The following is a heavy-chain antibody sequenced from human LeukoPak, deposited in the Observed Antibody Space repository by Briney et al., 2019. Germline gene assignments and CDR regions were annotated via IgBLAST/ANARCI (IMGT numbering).Heavy chain of an antibody. CDR1: GYTFTGYY. J-gene: IGHJ4*02. D-gene: IGHD5-12*01. Sequence: ASVKVSCKASGYTFTGYYMHWVRQAPGQGLEWMGWIDPNSGGTNYALKFQGRVTMTRDTSISTAYMELSRLRSDDTAVYYCARGRYSGYDYVYWGQGTLVTVSS. CDR2: IDPNSGGT. CDR3: ARGRYSGYDYVY. V-gene: IGHV1-2*02.